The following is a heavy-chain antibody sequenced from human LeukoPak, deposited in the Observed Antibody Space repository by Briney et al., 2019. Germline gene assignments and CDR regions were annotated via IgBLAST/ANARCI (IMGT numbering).Heavy chain of an antibody. CDR1: GFIFSDYW. CDR2: IEQDGSEE. V-gene: IGHV3-7*05. J-gene: IGHJ4*02. CDR3: ARDGRSGNFDK. Sequence: GGSLRLSCAASGFIFSDYWMNWVRQAPGKGLEWVANIEQDGSEEYYVDSVKGRFTISRDNAKNSLYLQMNSLRAEDTAVYYCARDGRSGNFDKWGQGTLVSVSS. D-gene: IGHD1-26*01.